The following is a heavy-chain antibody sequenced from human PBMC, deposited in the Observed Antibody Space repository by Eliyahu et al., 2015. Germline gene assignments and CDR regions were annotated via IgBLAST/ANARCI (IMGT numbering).Heavy chain of an antibody. Sequence: EVQLVQSGAEVKKPGEPPKISCXGSGYRFASYWIGWVRQMPGKGLEWMGVIYPGDSDTRYSPSFQGQVTISADKSISTAYLQWSSLKASDTAIYYCARRLTGTPPGVPDYWGQGTLVTVSS. CDR2: IYPGDSDT. CDR3: ARRLTGTPPGVPDY. CDR1: GYRFASYW. D-gene: IGHD1-1*01. J-gene: IGHJ4*02. V-gene: IGHV5-51*01.